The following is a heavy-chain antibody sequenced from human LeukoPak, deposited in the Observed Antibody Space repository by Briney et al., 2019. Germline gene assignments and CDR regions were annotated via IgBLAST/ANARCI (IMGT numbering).Heavy chain of an antibody. V-gene: IGHV3-53*01. Sequence: PGGSLRLSCAASGFTVSSNYMSWVRQAPGKGLERVSVIYSGGSTYYADSVKGRFTISRDNSKNTLYLQMNSLRAEDTAVYYCARGGSYLVSDAFDIWGQGTMVTVSS. CDR2: IYSGGST. J-gene: IGHJ3*02. CDR3: ARGGSYLVSDAFDI. D-gene: IGHD1-26*01. CDR1: GFTVSSNY.